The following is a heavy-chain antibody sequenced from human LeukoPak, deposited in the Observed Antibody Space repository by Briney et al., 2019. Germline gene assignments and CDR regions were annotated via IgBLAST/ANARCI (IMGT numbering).Heavy chain of an antibody. V-gene: IGHV4-34*01. D-gene: IGHD4-17*01. CDR3: ARDPATVTNS. Sequence: SETLSLTCSVYGESFSVSFSSYFWTWIRQPPGKGLEWIGEINHYGNSKYNPSLKSRVTISVDTSKNQFSLKLSSVTAADTGVYYCARDPATVTNSWGQGTLVTVSS. CDR1: GESFSVSFSSYF. J-gene: IGHJ4*02. CDR2: INHYGNS.